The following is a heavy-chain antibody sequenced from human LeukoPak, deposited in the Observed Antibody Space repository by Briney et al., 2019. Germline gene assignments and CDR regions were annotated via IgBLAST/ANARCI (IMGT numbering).Heavy chain of an antibody. D-gene: IGHD6-13*01. V-gene: IGHV4-59*01. J-gene: IGHJ3*02. CDR1: GGSISSYY. CDR2: TYYSGST. CDR3: AGWYSVDAFDI. Sequence: SETLSLTCTVSGGSISSYYWSWIRQPPGKGLEWIGYTYYSGSTNYNPSLKSRVTISVDTSKNQFSLKLSSVTAADTAVYYCAGWYSVDAFDIWGQGTMVTVSS.